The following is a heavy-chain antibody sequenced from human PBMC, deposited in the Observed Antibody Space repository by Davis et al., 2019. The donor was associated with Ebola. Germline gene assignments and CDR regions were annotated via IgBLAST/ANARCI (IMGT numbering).Heavy chain of an antibody. Sequence: GESLKISCAASGFTFSSYDMHWVRQATGKGLEWVSAIGTAGDTYYPGSVKGRFTISRENANNSLYLQMNSLRAGDTAVYYCARAPAAYYGMDVWGQGTTVTVSS. CDR2: IGTAGDT. J-gene: IGHJ6*02. D-gene: IGHD6-25*01. V-gene: IGHV3-13*01. CDR1: GFTFSSYD. CDR3: ARAPAAYYGMDV.